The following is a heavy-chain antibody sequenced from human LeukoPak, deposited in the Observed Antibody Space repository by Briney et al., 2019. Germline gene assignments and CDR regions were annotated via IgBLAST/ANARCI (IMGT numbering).Heavy chain of an antibody. D-gene: IGHD3-10*01. CDR2: ISGSGGST. Sequence: GGSLRLSCAASGFTFSSYAMSWVRQAPGKGLEWVSAISGSGGSTYYADSVKGRITISRDNSKNTLYLQMNSLRAEDTAVYYCAKVLSGNLWFGELWGFYFDYWGQGTLVTVSS. CDR3: AKVLSGNLWFGELWGFYFDY. V-gene: IGHV3-23*01. CDR1: GFTFSSYA. J-gene: IGHJ4*02.